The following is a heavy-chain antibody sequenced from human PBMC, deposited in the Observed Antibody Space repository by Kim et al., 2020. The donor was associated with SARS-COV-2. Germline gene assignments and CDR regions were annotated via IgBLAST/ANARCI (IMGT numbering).Heavy chain of an antibody. Sequence: SETLTLTCTASGGSISSYYWSWIRQPAGKGLEWIGRIYTSGSTNYNPSLKSRVTMSVDTSKNQFSLKLSSVTAADTAVYYCARDCSVKVSFSYYYYGIDVWGQGTTVTVSS. V-gene: IGHV4-4*07. D-gene: IGHD1-20*01. J-gene: IGHJ6*02. CDR1: GGSISSYY. CDR2: IYTSGST. CDR3: ARDCSVKVSFSYYYYGIDV.